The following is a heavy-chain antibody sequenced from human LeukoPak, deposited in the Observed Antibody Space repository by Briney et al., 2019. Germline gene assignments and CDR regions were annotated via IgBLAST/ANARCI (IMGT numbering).Heavy chain of an antibody. D-gene: IGHD3-22*01. J-gene: IGHJ4*02. Sequence: PSETLSLTCTVSGGSISSSSYYWGWIRQPPGKGLEWIGSIYYSGSTYYNPSLKSRVTISVDTSKNQFSLKLSSGTAADTAVYYCARSRGRYDSSGDVDYWGQGTLVTVSS. CDR2: IYYSGST. CDR3: ARSRGRYDSSGDVDY. CDR1: GGSISSSSYY. V-gene: IGHV4-39*01.